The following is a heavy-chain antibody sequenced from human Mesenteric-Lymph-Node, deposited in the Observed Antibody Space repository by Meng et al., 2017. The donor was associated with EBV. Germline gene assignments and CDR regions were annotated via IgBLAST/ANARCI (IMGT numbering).Heavy chain of an antibody. CDR3: ARDDYGDYIRLF. D-gene: IGHD4-17*01. Sequence: LQRQAPGPRPVQPTDTPSPICTVSGASISITSCYWGSHPQPPVKGLEWIGSIYYSGSTHYIPTLKSLVTVSIDTSKNQFTLNMSSFPAAHSAVYYCARDDYGDYIRLFWGQGTLVTVSS. CDR1: GASISITSCY. V-gene: IGHV4-39*06. J-gene: IGHJ4*02. CDR2: IYYSGST.